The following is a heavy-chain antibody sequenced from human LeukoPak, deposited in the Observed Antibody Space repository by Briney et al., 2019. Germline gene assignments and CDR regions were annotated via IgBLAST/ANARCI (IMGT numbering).Heavy chain of an antibody. CDR2: ISGSGGST. CDR1: GFTFSSYA. J-gene: IGHJ3*02. Sequence: PGGSLRLSCAASGFTFSSYAMSWVRQAPGKGLEWVSAISGSGGSTYYADSVKGRFTISRDNAKNSLYLQMNSLRAEDTAVYYSAAPKGGSYAFDIWGQGTMVTVSS. CDR3: AAPKGGSYAFDI. V-gene: IGHV3-23*01. D-gene: IGHD1-26*01.